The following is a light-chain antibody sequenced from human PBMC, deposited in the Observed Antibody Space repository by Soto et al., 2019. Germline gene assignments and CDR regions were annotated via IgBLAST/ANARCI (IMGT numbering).Light chain of an antibody. CDR3: SSYTSISTLV. CDR2: DVS. J-gene: IGLJ2*01. CDR1: SSDVGGYNY. V-gene: IGLV2-14*01. Sequence: QSALTQPASVSGSPGQSITISCTGTSSDVGGYNYVSWYQQHPGKAPKFMIYDVSNRPSGVSNRFSGSKSGNTASLTISGLQAEDEADYYCSSYTSISTLVFGGGTKLTVL.